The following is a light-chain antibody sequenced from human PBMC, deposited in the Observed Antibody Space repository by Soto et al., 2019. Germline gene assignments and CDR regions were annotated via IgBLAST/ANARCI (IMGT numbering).Light chain of an antibody. Sequence: EIVMTQSPATLSVSPGERATLSCRASQSISSNLVWYQQKPGQAPRLLIYNASTRATGIPARFSGSGSGTEFTLTISSLQSEDFAVYYCQQYNNWPPRYTFGQGTKVDIK. J-gene: IGKJ2*01. CDR2: NAS. V-gene: IGKV3-15*01. CDR1: QSISSN. CDR3: QQYNNWPPRYT.